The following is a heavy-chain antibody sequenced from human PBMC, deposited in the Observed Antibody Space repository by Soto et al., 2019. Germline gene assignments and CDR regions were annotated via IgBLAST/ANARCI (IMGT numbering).Heavy chain of an antibody. CDR3: ARDCSSTSCYTPHYGMDV. J-gene: IGHJ6*02. V-gene: IGHV3-53*01. CDR1: GFSVSGNY. CDR2: IYSDGST. Sequence: PGRSLRLSCAASGFSVSGNYMSWVRQAPGKGLEWVSVIYSDGSTYYADSVKGRFTISRDNSKNMMYLQMNSLRAEDTAVYYCARDCSSTSCYTPHYGMDVWGQGTTVTVSS. D-gene: IGHD2-2*02.